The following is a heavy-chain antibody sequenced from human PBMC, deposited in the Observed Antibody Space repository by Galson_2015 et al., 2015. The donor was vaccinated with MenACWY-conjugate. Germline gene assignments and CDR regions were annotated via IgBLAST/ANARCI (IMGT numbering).Heavy chain of an antibody. D-gene: IGHD3-3*01. CDR1: GYTFTSYY. CDR2: INPSGGST. Sequence: SVKVSCKASGYTFTSYYMHWVRQAPGQGLEWMGIINPSGGSTSYAQKFQGRVTMTRDTSTSTVYMELSSLRSEDTAVYYCARDSTYYDFWTTPYVGWFDPWGQGTLVTVSS. V-gene: IGHV1-46*01. J-gene: IGHJ5*02. CDR3: ARDSTYYDFWTTPYVGWFDP.